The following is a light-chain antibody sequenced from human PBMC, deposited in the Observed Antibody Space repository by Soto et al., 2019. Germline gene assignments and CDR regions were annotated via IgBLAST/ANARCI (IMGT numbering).Light chain of an antibody. J-gene: IGKJ1*01. V-gene: IGKV3-15*01. CDR3: QQYNNWPRT. CDR1: QTVASSC. CDR2: GAS. Sequence: ETVLTQSPCTLCLSPGERATLSCRASQTVASSCLAWYQQKPGQAPRLLIYGASTRATGIPARFSGSGSGTEFTLTISSLQSEDFAVYYCQQYNNWPRTFGQGTKVDIK.